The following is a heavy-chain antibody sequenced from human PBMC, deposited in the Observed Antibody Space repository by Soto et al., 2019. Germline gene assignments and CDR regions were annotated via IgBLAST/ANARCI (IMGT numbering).Heavy chain of an antibody. J-gene: IGHJ5*02. Sequence: QLQLQESGPGLVKPSDTLSLTCTVSGGSISSFNYFWCWIRQPPGKGLEWIGSLYYSGNTYYNPSLTSLVHISVDTSKKQCTLTLRSVTAADTAVYYCARGGGSTFNWFDPWGQGTLVTVSP. D-gene: IGHD2-15*01. V-gene: IGHV4-39*01. CDR2: LYYSGNT. CDR1: GGSISSFNYF. CDR3: ARGGGSTFNWFDP.